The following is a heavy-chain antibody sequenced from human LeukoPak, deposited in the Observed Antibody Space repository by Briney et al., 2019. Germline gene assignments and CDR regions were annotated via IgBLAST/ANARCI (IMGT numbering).Heavy chain of an antibody. CDR1: GFTFSSYA. V-gene: IGHV3-23*01. D-gene: IGHD5-12*01. Sequence: GGSLRLSCAASGFTFSSYAMSWVRQAPGKGLEWVSVIFGGGPTHYADSVKGRFTISRDNSKNTLYLQMNSLRVEDTAVYYCILATIGRSLDYWGQGTLVTVSP. CDR3: ILATIGRSLDY. CDR2: IFGGGPT. J-gene: IGHJ4*02.